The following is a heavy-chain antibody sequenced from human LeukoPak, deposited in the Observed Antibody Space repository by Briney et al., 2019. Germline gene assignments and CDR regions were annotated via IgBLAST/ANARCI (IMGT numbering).Heavy chain of an antibody. CDR2: MSPNSGNT. J-gene: IGHJ4*02. V-gene: IGHV1-8*01. CDR1: GYTFTSYE. Sequence: ASVKVSCKASGYTFTSYEINWVRQATGQGPEWMGWMSPNSGNTGYAQKFQGRVTMTRSTSMSTAYMELSSLRSEDTAVYYCARGPPNWGYDYWGQGTLVTVSS. D-gene: IGHD7-27*01. CDR3: ARGPPNWGYDY.